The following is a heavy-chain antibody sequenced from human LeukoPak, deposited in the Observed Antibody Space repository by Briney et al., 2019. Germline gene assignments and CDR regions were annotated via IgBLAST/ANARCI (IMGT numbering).Heavy chain of an antibody. V-gene: IGHV3-23*01. CDR2: ISGSGSTT. Sequence: GGSLRLSCSASGFTFSTYGMSWVRQAPGKGLEWVISISGSGSTTFYADSVKGRFTISRDNSKNMLYLQMTSLRAEDTAVYYCAKGTSTYSSGSFDYWGRGTLVTVSS. J-gene: IGHJ4*02. CDR3: AKGTSTYSSGSFDY. D-gene: IGHD6-19*01. CDR1: GFTFSTYG.